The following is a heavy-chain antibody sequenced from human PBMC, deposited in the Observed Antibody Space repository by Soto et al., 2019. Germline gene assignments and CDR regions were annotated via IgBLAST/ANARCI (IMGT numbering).Heavy chain of an antibody. CDR2: IYYSGST. CDR1: GGSVSSGSYY. CDR3: ARANYYDSSGQLDY. Sequence: PSETLSLTCTVSGGSVSSGSYYWSWIRQPPGKGLEWIGYIYYSGSTNYNPSLKSRVTISVDTSKNQFSLKLSSVTAADTAVYYCARANYYDSSGQLDYWGQGTLVTVSS. J-gene: IGHJ4*02. V-gene: IGHV4-61*01. D-gene: IGHD3-22*01.